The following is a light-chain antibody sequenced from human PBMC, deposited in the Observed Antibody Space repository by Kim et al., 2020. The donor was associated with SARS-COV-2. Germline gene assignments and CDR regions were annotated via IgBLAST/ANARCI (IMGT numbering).Light chain of an antibody. J-gene: IGLJ3*02. CDR1: KLGNKY. Sequence: VSPGQTASITGSRDKLGNKYDSWYQQKPGQSPVLVIYQGRKRPSGIPERFSGSNSGNTATLTISGTQAMDEADYYCQAWDSSTAVFGGGTQLTVL. V-gene: IGLV3-1*01. CDR2: QGR. CDR3: QAWDSSTAV.